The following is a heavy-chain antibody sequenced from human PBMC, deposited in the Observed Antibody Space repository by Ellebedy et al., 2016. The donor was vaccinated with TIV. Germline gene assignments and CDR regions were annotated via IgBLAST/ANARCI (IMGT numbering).Heavy chain of an antibody. CDR3: ARDGNQLDY. V-gene: IGHV3-23*01. CDR2: ITESGGNT. Sequence: GESLKISCAASGLTFSSHAMSWVRQAPGKGLEWVSSITESGGNTYYADSVKGRFTISRDNAKNLLYLQMNRLRDEDTAVHYCARDGNQLDYWGQGTTVTVSS. D-gene: IGHD1-1*01. CDR1: GLTFSSHA. J-gene: IGHJ4*03.